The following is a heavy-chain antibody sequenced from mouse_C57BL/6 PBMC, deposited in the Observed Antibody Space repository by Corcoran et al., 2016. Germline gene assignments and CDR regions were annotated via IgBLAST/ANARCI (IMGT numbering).Heavy chain of an antibody. CDR2: IYWDDDK. CDR3: ARSRDFYYGTPWWYFDV. J-gene: IGHJ1*03. CDR1: GFSLSTSGMG. Sequence: QVTLKESGPGILQSSQTLSLTCSFSGFSLSTSGMGVSWIRQPSGKGLEWLAHIYWDDDKRYNPSLKSRLTISKDTSRNQVFLKITSVDTADTATYYCARSRDFYYGTPWWYFDVWGTGTTVTVSS. V-gene: IGHV8-12*01. D-gene: IGHD2-1*01.